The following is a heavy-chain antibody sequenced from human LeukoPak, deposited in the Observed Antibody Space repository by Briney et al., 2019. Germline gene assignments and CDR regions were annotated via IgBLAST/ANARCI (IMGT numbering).Heavy chain of an antibody. Sequence: PGGSLRLSCAASGFTFSSYAMHWVRQAPGKGLEYVSAISSNGGSTYYANSVKGRFTISRDNSKNTLYLQMGSLRAEDMAVYYCARRGSYYYYMDVWGQGTTVTVSS. CDR3: ARRGSYYYYMDV. CDR1: GFTFSSYA. J-gene: IGHJ6*03. D-gene: IGHD2-15*01. V-gene: IGHV3-64*01. CDR2: ISSNGGST.